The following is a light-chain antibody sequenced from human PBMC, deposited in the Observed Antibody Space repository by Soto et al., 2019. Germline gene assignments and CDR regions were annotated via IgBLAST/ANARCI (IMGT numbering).Light chain of an antibody. V-gene: IGKV3-20*01. CDR1: QSVSSY. CDR3: QQYGSSLIT. Sequence: EIVLTQSPATLSLSPGERATLSCRASQSVSSYLAWYQQKPGQAHRPLIYGAYNRATGIPDRFSGSGSGTDFTLTISRLEPEDFAVYYCQQYGSSLITFGQGTRLEIK. CDR2: GAY. J-gene: IGKJ5*01.